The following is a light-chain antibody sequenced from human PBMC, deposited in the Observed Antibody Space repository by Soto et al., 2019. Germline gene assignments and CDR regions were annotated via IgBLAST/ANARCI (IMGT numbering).Light chain of an antibody. V-gene: IGLV2-14*01. CDR1: SSDVGGYDY. Sequence: QSALTQPASVSGSPGQSITISCTGTSSDVGGYDYVSWYQQHPGKAPKLMIYEVSNRPSGVSNCFTGSKSGNTASLTISGLQAEDEADYFCSSYTSSSPLYVLFGGGTQLTVL. J-gene: IGLJ2*01. CDR3: SSYTSSSPLYVL. CDR2: EVS.